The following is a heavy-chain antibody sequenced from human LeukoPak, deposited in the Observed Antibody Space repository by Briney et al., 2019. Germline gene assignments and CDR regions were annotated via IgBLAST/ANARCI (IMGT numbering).Heavy chain of an antibody. J-gene: IGHJ3*01. CDR3: ARGNRGTDDAFDF. Sequence: PGTSLRLSCEASGFAFSNHGMHWVRQAPGKGLEWVAIIFSDGRIEKYADSVRGRFAISRDNSRNTVYLQMNSLRGEDTAVYSCARGNRGTDDAFDFWGQGTMVTVSS. V-gene: IGHV3-33*01. D-gene: IGHD3-16*01. CDR2: IFSDGRIE. CDR1: GFAFSNHG.